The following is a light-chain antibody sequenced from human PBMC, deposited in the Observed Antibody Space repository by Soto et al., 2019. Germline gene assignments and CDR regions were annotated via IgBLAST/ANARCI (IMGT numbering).Light chain of an antibody. CDR2: AAS. J-gene: IGKJ1*01. CDR1: QGISSY. V-gene: IGKV1-8*01. CDR3: QQYYSYPRT. Sequence: IRMTQSPSSFSASTGDRVTITCRASQGISSYLAWYQQKPGKAPKLLIYAASTLQSGVPSRFSGSGSGTDFTLTISCLQSEDFATYYCQQYYSYPRTFGQGTKVEIK.